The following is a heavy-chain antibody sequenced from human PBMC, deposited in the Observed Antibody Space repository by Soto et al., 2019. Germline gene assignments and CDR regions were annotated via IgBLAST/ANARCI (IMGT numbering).Heavy chain of an antibody. D-gene: IGHD2-8*01. V-gene: IGHV1-2*04. CDR2: INPKSGGT. CDR3: ARGDSTDCSNGVCSFFYNHNMDV. CDR1: GYSFTDYH. Sequence: GASVKVSCKASGYSFTDYHIHWVRQAPGQGLEWLGRINPKSGGTSTAQKFQGWVTMTTDTSISTASMELTRLTSDDTAIYYCARGDSTDCSNGVCSFFYNHNMDVWGQGTTVTVSS. J-gene: IGHJ6*02.